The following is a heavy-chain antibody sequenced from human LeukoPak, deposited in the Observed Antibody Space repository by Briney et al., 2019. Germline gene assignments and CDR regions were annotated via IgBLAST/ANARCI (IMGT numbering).Heavy chain of an antibody. Sequence: PSETLSLTCTVSGDSISSSSYYWGWIRQPPGKGLEWIGSIYHSGSTHYNPSLKSRLTIFVDTSKNQFSLKVNSVTAADTAVYYCARNGTVTVSGTKSNYFDYWGQGTLVTVSS. V-gene: IGHV4-39*01. CDR1: GDSISSSSYY. CDR2: IYHSGST. J-gene: IGHJ4*02. CDR3: ARNGTVTVSGTKSNYFDY. D-gene: IGHD4-17*01.